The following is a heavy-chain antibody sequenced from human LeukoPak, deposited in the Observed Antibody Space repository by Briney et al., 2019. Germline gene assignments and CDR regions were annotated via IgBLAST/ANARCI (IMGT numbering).Heavy chain of an antibody. D-gene: IGHD6-13*01. Sequence: SETLSLTCAVYGGSFSGYYWSWIRQPPGEGLEWIGEINHSGSTNYNPSLKSRVTISVDTSKNQFSLKLSSVTAADMAVYYCARVAAAAAYYFDYWGQGTLVTVSS. CDR2: INHSGST. CDR1: GGSFSGYY. CDR3: ARVAAAAAYYFDY. J-gene: IGHJ4*02. V-gene: IGHV4-34*01.